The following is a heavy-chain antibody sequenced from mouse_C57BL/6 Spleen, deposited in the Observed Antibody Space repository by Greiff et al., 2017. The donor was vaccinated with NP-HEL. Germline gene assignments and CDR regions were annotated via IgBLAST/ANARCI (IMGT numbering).Heavy chain of an antibody. V-gene: IGHV5-17*01. Sequence: EVNVVESGGGLVKPGGSLKLSCAASGFTFSDYGMHWVRQAPEKGLEWVAYISSGSSTIYYADTVKGRFTISRDNAKNTLFLQMTSLRSEDTAMYYCAKGLGGIYFDYWGQGTTLTVSS. CDR1: GFTFSDYG. J-gene: IGHJ2*01. D-gene: IGHD1-1*02. CDR2: ISSGSSTI. CDR3: AKGLGGIYFDY.